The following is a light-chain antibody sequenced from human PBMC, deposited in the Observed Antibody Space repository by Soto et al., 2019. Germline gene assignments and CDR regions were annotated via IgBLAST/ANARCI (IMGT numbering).Light chain of an antibody. V-gene: IGKV1-33*01. J-gene: IGKJ4*01. Sequence: DIQMTQSPSSLSASVGDRVTITCQASQDISNYLNWYQQKPGKAPKLLIYDASTVETGVPSRFSGSGSGTDFTFTSSSLQPEDIATYYCQQYDNLPLTFGGGTKVEIK. CDR2: DAS. CDR1: QDISNY. CDR3: QQYDNLPLT.